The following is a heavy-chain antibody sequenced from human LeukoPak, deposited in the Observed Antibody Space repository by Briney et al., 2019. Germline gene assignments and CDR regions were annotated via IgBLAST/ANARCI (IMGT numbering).Heavy chain of an antibody. D-gene: IGHD3-22*01. V-gene: IGHV4-59*01. Sequence: SETLPLTCTVSGGSISSYYWSWIRQPPGKGLEWIGYIYYSGSTNYNPSLKSRVTISVDTSKNQFSLKLTSVTAADTAVYYCAREDSSGYQPFDYWGQGTLVTVSS. CDR1: GGSISSYY. CDR3: AREDSSGYQPFDY. J-gene: IGHJ4*02. CDR2: IYYSGST.